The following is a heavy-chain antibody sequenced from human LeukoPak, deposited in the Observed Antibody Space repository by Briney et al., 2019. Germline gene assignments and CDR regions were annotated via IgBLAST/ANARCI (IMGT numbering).Heavy chain of an antibody. CDR2: ISSSSSYI. Sequence: PGGSLRLSCAASGFTFSSYSMNWVRQAPGKGLEWVSSISSSSSYIYYADSVKGRYTISRDNAKNSLYLQMNSLRAEDTALYYCARRRRSSSWYRNNYYYYYMDVWGKGTTVTVSS. J-gene: IGHJ6*03. V-gene: IGHV3-21*04. D-gene: IGHD6-13*01. CDR1: GFTFSSYS. CDR3: ARRRRSSSWYRNNYYYYYMDV.